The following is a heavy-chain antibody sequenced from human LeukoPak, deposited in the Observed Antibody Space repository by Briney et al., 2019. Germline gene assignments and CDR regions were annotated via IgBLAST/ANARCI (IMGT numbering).Heavy chain of an antibody. J-gene: IGHJ3*02. Sequence: SETLSLTCAVYGGSFSGYYWSWVRQPPGKGLEWIGEINHSGSTNYNPSLQSRVTISVDTSKKQFSLKLSSVTAVDTAVYYCARGYYDSSGYYYAAFDIWGQGTMVTVSS. V-gene: IGHV4-34*01. CDR1: GGSFSGYY. D-gene: IGHD3-22*01. CDR2: INHSGST. CDR3: ARGYYDSSGYYYAAFDI.